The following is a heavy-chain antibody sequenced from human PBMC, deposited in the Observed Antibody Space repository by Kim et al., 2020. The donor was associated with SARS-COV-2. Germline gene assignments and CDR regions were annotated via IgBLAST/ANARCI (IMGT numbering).Heavy chain of an antibody. D-gene: IGHD1-26*01. CDR3: ARVHNRYSGSYYFGY. Sequence: ASVKVSCKASGYTFTSYYMHWVRQAPGQGLEWMGIINPSGGSTSYAQKFQGRVTMTRDTSTSTVYMELSSLRSEDTAVYYCARVHNRYSGSYYFGYWGQGTLVTVSS. V-gene: IGHV1-46*01. CDR2: INPSGGST. J-gene: IGHJ4*02. CDR1: GYTFTSYY.